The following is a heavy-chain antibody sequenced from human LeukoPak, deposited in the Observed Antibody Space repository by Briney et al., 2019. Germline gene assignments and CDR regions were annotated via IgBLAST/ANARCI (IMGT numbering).Heavy chain of an antibody. Sequence: GGSLRLSCAASGFTFSSYGMHWVRQAPGKGLEWVAFIRYDGSNKYYADSVKGRFTISRDNSKNTLYLQMNSLRAEDTAVYYCAKGLAVYDILTGYGYWGQGTLVTVSS. J-gene: IGHJ4*02. D-gene: IGHD3-9*01. CDR3: AKGLAVYDILTGYGY. CDR2: IRYDGSNK. CDR1: GFTFSSYG. V-gene: IGHV3-30*02.